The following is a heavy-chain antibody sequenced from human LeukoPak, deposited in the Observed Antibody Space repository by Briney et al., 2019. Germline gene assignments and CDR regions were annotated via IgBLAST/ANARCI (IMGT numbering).Heavy chain of an antibody. J-gene: IGHJ4*02. CDR2: ISGSGGST. V-gene: IGHV3-23*01. D-gene: IGHD2-2*01. Sequence: GGSLRLSRAASGFTFSSYAMSWVRQAPGKGLEWVSAISGSGGSTYYADPVKGRFTISRDNSKNTLYLQMNSLRAEDTAVYYCAKFSLVVPAATFDYWGQGTLVTVSS. CDR1: GFTFSSYA. CDR3: AKFSLVVPAATFDY.